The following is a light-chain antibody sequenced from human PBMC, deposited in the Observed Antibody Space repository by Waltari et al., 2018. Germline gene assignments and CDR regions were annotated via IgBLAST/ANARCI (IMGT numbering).Light chain of an antibody. V-gene: IGLV2-23*02. CDR2: EVN. Sequence: QSALTQPASVSGSPGQSITISCTGTSSDVGSYNLVSWYQQRPGKAPTLMIYEVNKRPSGVSNRFSGSKSGNTASLTISGLRAEDEADYYCCSFAGTTTYYVFGTGTQVTVL. CDR3: CSFAGTTTYYV. J-gene: IGLJ1*01. CDR1: SSDVGSYNL.